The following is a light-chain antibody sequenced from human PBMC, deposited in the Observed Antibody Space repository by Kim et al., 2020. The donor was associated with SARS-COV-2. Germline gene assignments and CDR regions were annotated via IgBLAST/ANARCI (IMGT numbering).Light chain of an antibody. CDR1: SANIGNNY. Sequence: GQKVTITCSGGSANIGNNYVSCYQQLPGTPPKLLFYDNNERPSGIPDRFAGSKSGTSATLGITGLQTGDEAYYYCGAEGSSLDALVFGGGTQLTVL. J-gene: IGLJ2*01. CDR2: DNN. V-gene: IGLV1-51*01. CDR3: GAEGSSLDALV.